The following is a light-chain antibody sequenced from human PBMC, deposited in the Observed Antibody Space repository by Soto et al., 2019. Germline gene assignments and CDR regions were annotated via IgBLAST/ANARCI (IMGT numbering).Light chain of an antibody. Sequence: QSVLTQPASVSGSPGQSITISCTGTSSDIVCYNYVSWYQQHPGKAPKLIIYAVTNRPSGVSHRFSGSKSGNTASLTISGLQAEDEADYYCTSCNTSSTLLFGGGTKVTVL. CDR2: AVT. CDR3: TSCNTSSTLL. V-gene: IGLV2-14*01. CDR1: SSDIVCYNY. J-gene: IGLJ2*01.